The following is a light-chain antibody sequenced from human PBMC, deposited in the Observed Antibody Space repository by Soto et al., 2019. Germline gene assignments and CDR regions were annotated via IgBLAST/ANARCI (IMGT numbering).Light chain of an antibody. Sequence: EIVMTQSPATLSVSPGERATLSCRASQSVSSNLAWYQQKPGQAPRLLIYGASTRATGTPARFSGSGSGTEFTLTISSLQSEDFAVYYCQQYNNWHTFGQGTKLEIK. CDR2: GAS. CDR1: QSVSSN. J-gene: IGKJ2*01. CDR3: QQYNNWHT. V-gene: IGKV3-15*01.